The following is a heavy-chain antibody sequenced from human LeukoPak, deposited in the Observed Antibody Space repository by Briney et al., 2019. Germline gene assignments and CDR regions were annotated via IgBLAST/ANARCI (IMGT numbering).Heavy chain of an antibody. J-gene: IGHJ4*02. CDR3: ARARYCSGTSCYFDY. CDR2: IKQDGSEK. Sequence: GGSLRLSCAASGFTFSNYWMSWVRQAPGKGREWVANIKQDGSEKYYVDSVKGRFAISRDNAKNSLYLQMNSLRAEDLAVYYCARARYCSGTSCYFDYWGQGTLVTVSS. D-gene: IGHD2-15*01. CDR1: GFTFSNYW. V-gene: IGHV3-7*01.